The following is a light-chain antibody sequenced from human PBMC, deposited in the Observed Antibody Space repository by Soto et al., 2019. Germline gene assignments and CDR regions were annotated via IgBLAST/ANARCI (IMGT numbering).Light chain of an antibody. CDR3: MQGTHWPPFT. CDR2: QVS. CDR1: QSLLYGDGNTY. V-gene: IGKV2-30*01. J-gene: IGKJ2*01. Sequence: DVVLTQSPLSLSVSLRQPASISCRSSQSLLYGDGNTYLNWFHQRPGQSPRRLIFQVSNRDPGVPDRFSGSGSGTDFTLEISRVEAEDVGVYYCMQGTHWPPFTFGQGTKLEI.